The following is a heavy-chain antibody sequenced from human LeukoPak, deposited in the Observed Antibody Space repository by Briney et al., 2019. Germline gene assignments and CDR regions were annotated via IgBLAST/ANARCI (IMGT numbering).Heavy chain of an antibody. CDR3: AKVCYGDYEMYFDY. Sequence: PGGSLRLSCAASGFTFSSFAMSWVRQTPGKGLEGVSGISGSGGGTYYADAMKGRFTISRDNSKNTLYLQINSLRAEDTAVYYCAKVCYGDYEMYFDYWGQGTLVTVSS. J-gene: IGHJ4*02. CDR1: GFTFSSFA. D-gene: IGHD4-17*01. CDR2: ISGSGGGT. V-gene: IGHV3-23*01.